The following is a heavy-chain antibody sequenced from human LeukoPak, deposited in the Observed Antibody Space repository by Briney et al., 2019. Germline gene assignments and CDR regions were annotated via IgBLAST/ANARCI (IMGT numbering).Heavy chain of an antibody. J-gene: IGHJ3*02. CDR1: GGTFSSYT. Sequence: GSSVKVSCKASGGTFSSYTISLVRQAPGQGLEWMGRIIPILGIANYAQKFQGRVTITADKSTSTAYMELSSLRSEDTAVYYCVRATAYSSSSYAFDIWGQGTMVTVSS. D-gene: IGHD6-13*01. CDR2: IIPILGIA. V-gene: IGHV1-69*02. CDR3: VRATAYSSSSYAFDI.